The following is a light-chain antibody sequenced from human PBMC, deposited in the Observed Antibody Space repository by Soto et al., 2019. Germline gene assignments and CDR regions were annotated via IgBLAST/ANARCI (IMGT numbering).Light chain of an antibody. CDR3: QKYNSYPLT. CDR2: DAS. CDR1: QSISSW. J-gene: IGKJ4*01. V-gene: IGKV1-5*01. Sequence: DIQMTHSPSTLSASVLYIVTITFRSSQSISSWLALYQQKPGKAPKLLIYDASSLESGVPSRFSGSGSGTEFTLTISSLQPDDFATYYCQKYNSYPLTFGGGTKVDIK.